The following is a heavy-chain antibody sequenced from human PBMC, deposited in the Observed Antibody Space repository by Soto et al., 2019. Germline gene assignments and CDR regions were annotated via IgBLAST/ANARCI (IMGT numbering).Heavy chain of an antibody. D-gene: IGHD6-13*01. CDR1: GFTFSSYG. V-gene: IGHV3-30*18. J-gene: IGHJ6*02. CDR2: ISYDGSNK. CDR3: AKDGYSSSWYVTYYYYYYGTDV. Sequence: QVQLVESGGGVVQPGRSLRLSCAASGFTFSSYGMHWVRPAPGKGLEWVAVISYDGSNKYYADSVKGRFTISRDNSKNALYLQMNSLRAEDTAVYYCAKDGYSSSWYVTYYYYYYGTDVWGQGTTVTVSS.